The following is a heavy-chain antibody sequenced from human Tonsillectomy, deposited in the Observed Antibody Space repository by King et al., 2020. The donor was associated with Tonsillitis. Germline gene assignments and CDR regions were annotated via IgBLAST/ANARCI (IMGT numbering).Heavy chain of an antibody. CDR1: GGSISSYY. J-gene: IGHJ3*02. V-gene: IGHV4-59*01. Sequence: QLQESGPGLVKPSETLSLTCTVSGGSISSYYWSWIPQPPGKGLEWIGYIYYSGSTNYNPSLKSRVTISVDTSKNQFSLKLSSVTAADTAVYYCARSIPVTNDAFDIWGQGTMVTVSS. D-gene: IGHD1-1*01. CDR2: IYYSGST. CDR3: ARSIPVTNDAFDI.